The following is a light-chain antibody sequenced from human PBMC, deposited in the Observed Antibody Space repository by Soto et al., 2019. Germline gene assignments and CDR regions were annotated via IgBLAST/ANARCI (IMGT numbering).Light chain of an antibody. V-gene: IGLV3-1*01. CDR1: KLGDKY. Sequence: SYELTQPPSVSVSPGQTASIACSGDKLGDKYVCWYQQKPGQSPVLVIYQDTKRPSGIPERFSGSNSGNTATLTISGTQTMDEADYYCQAWDSSAVVFGGGTKVTVL. CDR2: QDT. CDR3: QAWDSSAVV. J-gene: IGLJ2*01.